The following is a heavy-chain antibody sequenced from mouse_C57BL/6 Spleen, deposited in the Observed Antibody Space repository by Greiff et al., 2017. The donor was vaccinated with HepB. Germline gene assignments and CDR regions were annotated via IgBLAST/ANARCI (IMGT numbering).Heavy chain of an antibody. J-gene: IGHJ2*01. CDR2: IDPSDSYT. CDR1: GYTFTSYW. CDR3: TRRDYGSSPPFDY. D-gene: IGHD1-1*01. V-gene: IGHV1-69*01. Sequence: VQLQQPGAELVMPGASVKLSCKASGYTFTSYWMHWVKQRPGQGLEWIGAIDPSDSYTNYNQKFKGKSTLTVDKSSSTAYMQLSSLTSEDSAVYYGTRRDYGSSPPFDYWGQGTTLTVSS.